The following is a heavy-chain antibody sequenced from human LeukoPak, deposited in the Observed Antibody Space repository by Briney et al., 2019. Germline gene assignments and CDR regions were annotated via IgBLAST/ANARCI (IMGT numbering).Heavy chain of an antibody. J-gene: IGHJ6*03. CDR2: IYYSGST. V-gene: IGHV4-59*12. Sequence: SETLSLTCAVYGGSFSDYYWSWIRQPPGKGLEWIGYIYYSGSTYYNPSLKSRVTISVDTSKNQFSLKLSSVTAADTAVYYCARRGYCSGGSCYPYYYYYYMDVWGKGTTVTVSS. CDR3: ARRGYCSGGSCYPYYYYYYMDV. D-gene: IGHD2-15*01. CDR1: GGSFSDYY.